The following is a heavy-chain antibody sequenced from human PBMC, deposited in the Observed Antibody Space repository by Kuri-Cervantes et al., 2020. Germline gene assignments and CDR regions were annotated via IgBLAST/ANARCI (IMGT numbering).Heavy chain of an antibody. V-gene: IGHV3-23*01. Sequence: GGSLRLSCAASGFTFSNYGMHWVRQAPGKGLEWVSGILRGGDTYYADSVKDRFTISRDNSKSTVYLWMTSLRGEDTALYYCAKGTSTTTTRLDDWGQGTQVTVSS. J-gene: IGHJ4*02. CDR2: ILRGGDT. D-gene: IGHD1-1*01. CDR1: GFTFSNYG. CDR3: AKGTSTTTTRLDD.